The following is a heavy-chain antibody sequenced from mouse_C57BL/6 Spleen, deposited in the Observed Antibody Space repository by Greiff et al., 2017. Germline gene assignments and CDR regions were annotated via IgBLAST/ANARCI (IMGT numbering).Heavy chain of an antibody. D-gene: IGHD2-1*01. CDR1: GFSLTSYG. CDR3: AKITTADYYAMDY. CDR2: IWRGGST. J-gene: IGHJ4*01. Sequence: VKLVESGPGLVQPSQSLSITCTVSGFSLTSYGVHWVRQSPGKGLEWLGVIWRGGSTDYNAAFMSRLSITNDNSKSQVFFKMNSLQADDTAIYYCAKITTADYYAMDYWGQGTSVTVSS. V-gene: IGHV2-5*01.